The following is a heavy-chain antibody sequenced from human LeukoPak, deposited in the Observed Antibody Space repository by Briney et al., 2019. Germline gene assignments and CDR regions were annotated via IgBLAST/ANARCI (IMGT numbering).Heavy chain of an antibody. CDR1: GYTFTSYY. J-gene: IGHJ4*02. CDR3: AKDLITIFGVAGPLY. CDR2: INPSGGST. Sequence: ASVKVSCKASGYTFTSYYMHWVRQAPGQGLEWMGIINPSGGSTSYAQKFQGRVTMTRDTSTSTVYMELSSLRSEDTAVYYCAKDLITIFGVAGPLYWGQGTLVTVSS. V-gene: IGHV1-46*01. D-gene: IGHD3-3*01.